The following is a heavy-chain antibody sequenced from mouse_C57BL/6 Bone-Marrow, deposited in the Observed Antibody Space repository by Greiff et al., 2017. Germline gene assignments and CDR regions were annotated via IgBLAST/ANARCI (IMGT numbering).Heavy chain of an antibody. J-gene: IGHJ1*03. Sequence: EVQLVESGGDLVKPGGSLKLSCAASGFTFSSYGMSWVRPTPDKRLEWVATISSGGSYTYYPDSVKGRFTISRDNAKNTLYLQMSSLKSEDTAMYYCARHRYFDVWGTGTTVTVSS. CDR1: GFTFSSYG. CDR2: ISSGGSYT. V-gene: IGHV5-6*01. CDR3: ARHRYFDV.